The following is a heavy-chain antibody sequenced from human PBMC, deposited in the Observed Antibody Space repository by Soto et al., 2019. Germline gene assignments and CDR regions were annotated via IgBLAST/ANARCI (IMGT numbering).Heavy chain of an antibody. J-gene: IGHJ4*02. D-gene: IGHD3-22*01. CDR1: GFTFSSYG. Sequence: GGSLRLSCAASGFTFSSYGMHWVRQAPGKGLEWVAVISYDGSNKYYADSVKGRFTISRDNSKNTLYLQMNSLRAEDTAVYYCAKDLYTGYYDSSGYHDYWGQGTLVTVSS. CDR3: AKDLYTGYYDSSGYHDY. V-gene: IGHV3-30*18. CDR2: ISYDGSNK.